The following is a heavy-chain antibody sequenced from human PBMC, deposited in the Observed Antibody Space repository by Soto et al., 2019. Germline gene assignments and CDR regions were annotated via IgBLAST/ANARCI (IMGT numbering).Heavy chain of an antibody. D-gene: IGHD3-22*01. CDR2: IIPIFGTA. CDR3: ARLIESYYYDSSGRAPIFDI. V-gene: IGHV1-69*13. J-gene: IGHJ3*02. CDR1: GGTFSSYA. Sequence: SVKVSCKASGGTFSSYAISWVRQAPGQGLEWMGGIIPIFGTANYAQKFQGRVTITADESTSTAYMELSSLRSEDTAVYYCARLIESYYYDSSGRAPIFDIWGQGTMVTV.